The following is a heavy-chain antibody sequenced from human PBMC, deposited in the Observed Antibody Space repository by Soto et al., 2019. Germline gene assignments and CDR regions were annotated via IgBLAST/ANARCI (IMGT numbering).Heavy chain of an antibody. D-gene: IGHD2-2*02. CDR3: ARGPVVVPAAIPPDDVFDI. Sequence: GASVKVSCKASGYTFTSYYMHWVRQAPGQGLEWMGIINPSGGSTSYAQKFQGRVTMTRDTSTSTVYMELSSLRSEDTAVYYCARGPVVVPAAIPPDDVFDIWGQGTMVTVSS. CDR1: GYTFTSYY. V-gene: IGHV1-46*03. CDR2: INPSGGST. J-gene: IGHJ3*02.